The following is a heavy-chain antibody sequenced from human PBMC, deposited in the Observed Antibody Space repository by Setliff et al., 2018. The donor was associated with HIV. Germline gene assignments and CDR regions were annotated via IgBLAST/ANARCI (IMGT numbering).Heavy chain of an antibody. V-gene: IGHV4-4*09. D-gene: IGHD2-2*01. J-gene: IGHJ3*02. CDR2: IYSTDTT. CDR3: ARTLAYHAFDI. CDR1: AVSIGGYS. Sequence: SETLSLTCTVSAVSIGGYSWSWIRQSPGKGLEWIGSIYSTDTTNHNPSLESRVTISVDKSKNQFSLKLNSVTAADTAVYYCARTLAYHAFDIWGQGTMVTVS.